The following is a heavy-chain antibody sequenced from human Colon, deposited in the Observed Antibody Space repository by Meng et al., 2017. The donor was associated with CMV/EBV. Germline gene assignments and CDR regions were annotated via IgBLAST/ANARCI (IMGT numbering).Heavy chain of an antibody. D-gene: IGHD6-6*01. CDR1: GFTLSSYW. V-gene: IGHV3-7*01. J-gene: IGHJ4*02. Sequence: GESLEISCVASGFTLSSYWMNWVRQAPGKGLEWVANIKQDGSEKNYADSVKGRFTISRDNAQNSLYLQMTSLRVEDTSIYYCMTPTGSSDYWGQGTLVTVSS. CDR2: IKQDGSEK. CDR3: MTPTGSSDY.